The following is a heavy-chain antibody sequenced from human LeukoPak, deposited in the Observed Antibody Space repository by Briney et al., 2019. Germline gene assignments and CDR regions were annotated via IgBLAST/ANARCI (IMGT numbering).Heavy chain of an antibody. CDR1: GCTVSSSF. CDR3: AREVISTPSYFDC. J-gene: IGHJ4*02. D-gene: IGHD2-2*01. V-gene: IGHV3-53*01. Sequence: GGSLRLSCAASGCTVSSSFIYWVRRAPGKGLEWVSFIHRDDKTYYADSVKGRFTMSRDSSKNTLYLQMNSLGADDTAVYYCAREVISTPSYFDCWGQGTLVTVSS. CDR2: IHRDDKT.